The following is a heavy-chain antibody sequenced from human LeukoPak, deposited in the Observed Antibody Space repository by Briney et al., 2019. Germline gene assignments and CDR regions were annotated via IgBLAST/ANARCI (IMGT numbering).Heavy chain of an antibody. CDR1: GYTFTSYG. CDR2: ISAYNGNT. CDR3: ARDTQIAAAGIAAGY. V-gene: IGHV1-18*04. J-gene: IGHJ4*02. Sequence: ASVKVSCKASGYTFTSYGIIWVRQAPGQGLEWMGWISAYNGNTNYAQKLQGRVTMTSDTSTSTAYMELRSLRSDDTAVYYCARDTQIAAAGIAAGYWGQGTLVTVSS. D-gene: IGHD6-13*01.